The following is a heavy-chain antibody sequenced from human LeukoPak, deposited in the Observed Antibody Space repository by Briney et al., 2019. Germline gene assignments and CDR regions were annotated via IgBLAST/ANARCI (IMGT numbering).Heavy chain of an antibody. J-gene: IGHJ3*02. CDR1: GFTFSSYE. CDR2: ISSSGSTI. Sequence: GGSLRLSCAASGFTFSSYEMNWVRQAPGKGLEWVSYISSSGSTIYYADSVKGRFTISRDNAKNSLYLQMNSLRAEDTAVYYCAGELGTVYFCLSDFVIWGQGTMVTVSS. V-gene: IGHV3-48*03. D-gene: IGHD3-9*01. CDR3: AGELGTVYFCLSDFVI.